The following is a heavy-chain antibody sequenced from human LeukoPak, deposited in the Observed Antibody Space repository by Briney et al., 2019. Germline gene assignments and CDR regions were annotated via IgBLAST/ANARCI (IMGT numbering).Heavy chain of an antibody. Sequence: GGSLRLSCAASGFTFNGFAMNWVRQAPGKGLEWVSSISGSDGSSHYADFVKGRFTISRDNSKNTLHLQMNSLRAEDTAVYYCAKSLGVGGYTRYKGFDQWGQGTLVTASS. CDR1: GFTFNGFA. D-gene: IGHD3-16*02. CDR3: AKSLGVGGYTRYKGFDQ. CDR2: ISGSDGSS. J-gene: IGHJ4*02. V-gene: IGHV3-23*01.